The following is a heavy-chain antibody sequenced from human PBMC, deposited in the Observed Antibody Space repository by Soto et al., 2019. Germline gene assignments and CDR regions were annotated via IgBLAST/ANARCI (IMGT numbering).Heavy chain of an antibody. V-gene: IGHV5-51*01. CDR2: IYPSDSDT. J-gene: IGHJ4*02. CDR1: GYNFAGYW. Sequence: GESLKISCKGSGYNFAGYWIAWVRQMPGKGLELMGIIYPSDSDTRYRPSFQGQVTISADKSISSAYLQWSSLRASDTAMYYCARGGVSTRTLDYWGQVTPVTVSS. D-gene: IGHD3-3*01. CDR3: ARGGVSTRTLDY.